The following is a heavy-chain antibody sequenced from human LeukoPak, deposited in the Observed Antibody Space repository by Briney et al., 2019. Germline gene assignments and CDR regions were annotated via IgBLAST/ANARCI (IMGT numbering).Heavy chain of an antibody. Sequence: GGSLRLSCAASGFTFSSYSMNWVRQAPGKGLEWVSSISSSSSYIYYEDSVKGRFTISRDNAKNSLYLQMNSLRAEDTAVYYCARAIPVEQQLAKGEMATNLVYYYYYGMDVWGQGTTVTVSS. CDR3: ARAIPVEQQLAKGEMATNLVYYYYYGMDV. CDR2: ISSSSSYI. D-gene: IGHD5-24*01. J-gene: IGHJ6*02. CDR1: GFTFSSYS. V-gene: IGHV3-21*01.